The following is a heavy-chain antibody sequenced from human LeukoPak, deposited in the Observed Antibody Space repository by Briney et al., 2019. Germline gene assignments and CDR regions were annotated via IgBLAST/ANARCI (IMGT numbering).Heavy chain of an antibody. CDR3: VSFYETY. CDR2: INSDGSWT. V-gene: IGHV3-74*01. CDR1: GNYW. Sequence: GGSLRLSCAASGNYWMHWVRQAPGKGLVWVSHINSDGSWTSYADSVKGRFTISKDNAKNTVYLQMNSLRAEDTAVYYCVSFYETYWGRGTLVAVSS. J-gene: IGHJ4*02. D-gene: IGHD2/OR15-2a*01.